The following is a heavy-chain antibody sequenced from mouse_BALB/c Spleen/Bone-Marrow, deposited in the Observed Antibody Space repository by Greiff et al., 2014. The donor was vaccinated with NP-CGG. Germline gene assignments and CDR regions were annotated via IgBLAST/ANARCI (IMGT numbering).Heavy chain of an antibody. CDR1: GYTFTSYC. J-gene: IGHJ4*01. CDR3: SRGRRDALDY. Sequence: VQLQQSGAELVKPGASVKLSCKASGYTFTSYCMYWVKQRPGQGLEWFGEINPSNGGTNFNEKFKNKATLTVDKSSSTAYMQLCSLTSEASAVYYCSRGRRDALDYWGQGTSVTVSS. CDR2: INPSNGGT. V-gene: IGHV1S81*02.